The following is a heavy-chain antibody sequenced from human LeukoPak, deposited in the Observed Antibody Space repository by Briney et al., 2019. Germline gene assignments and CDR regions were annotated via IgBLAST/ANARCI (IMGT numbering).Heavy chain of an antibody. J-gene: IGHJ3*02. D-gene: IGHD1-7*01. Sequence: GGSLRLSCAASGFTFSSYAMHWVRQAPGKGLEWVAVISYDGSNKYYADSVKGRFTVSRDNAENSLYLQMNSLRAEDTAVYYCASETEIGNYDAFDIWGQGTMVTVSS. V-gene: IGHV3-30-3*01. CDR3: ASETEIGNYDAFDI. CDR2: ISYDGSNK. CDR1: GFTFSSYA.